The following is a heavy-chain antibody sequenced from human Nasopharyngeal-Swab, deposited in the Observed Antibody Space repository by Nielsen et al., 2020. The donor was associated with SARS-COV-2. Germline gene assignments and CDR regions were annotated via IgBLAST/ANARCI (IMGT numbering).Heavy chain of an antibody. D-gene: IGHD4-17*01. Sequence: SETLSLTCSVSGASISNRTYYWGWIRQSPEKGLQWIGTVFYTGTYYNPSLQSRVTISVDTSTNKFSLKLTSVTAADTAVYYCVRDESGDYLGLPFDSWGPGTLVTVSS. V-gene: IGHV4-39*07. CDR1: GASISNRTYY. CDR3: VRDESGDYLGLPFDS. CDR2: VFYTGT. J-gene: IGHJ4*02.